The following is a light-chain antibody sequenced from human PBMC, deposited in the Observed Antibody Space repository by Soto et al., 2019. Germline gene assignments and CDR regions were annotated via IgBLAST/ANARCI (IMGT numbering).Light chain of an antibody. CDR1: GSNIGNNY. Sequence: QSVLTQPPSASGTLGQSVTISCSGSGSNIGNNYVYWYQHLPGTAPKLLIYRHDRRPSGVPDRFSGSKSGTSASLAISGLRSEDEADYYCAAWDDSLSGVVFGGGTKLTVL. CDR3: AAWDDSLSGVV. V-gene: IGLV1-47*01. J-gene: IGLJ2*01. CDR2: RHD.